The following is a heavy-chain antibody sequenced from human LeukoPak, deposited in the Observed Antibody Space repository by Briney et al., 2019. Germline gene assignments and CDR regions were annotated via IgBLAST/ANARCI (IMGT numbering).Heavy chain of an antibody. D-gene: IGHD3-16*01. Sequence: GGSLRRSCAASGFTFSTYAMSWVRQAPGKGLEWVSNVSGSGSRSGGSTYYADSVKGRFTISRDNAKNSLYLQMNSLRAEDTAVYYCASWGIGATSHPNADYWGQGTLVTVSS. CDR2: VSGSGSRSGGST. CDR3: ASWGIGATSHPNADY. V-gene: IGHV3-23*01. CDR1: GFTFSTYA. J-gene: IGHJ4*02.